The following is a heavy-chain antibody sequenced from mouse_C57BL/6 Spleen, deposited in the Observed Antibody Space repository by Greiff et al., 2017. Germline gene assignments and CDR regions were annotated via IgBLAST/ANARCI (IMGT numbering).Heavy chain of an antibody. CDR2: IDPEDGGT. J-gene: IGHJ1*03. V-gene: IGHV14-2*01. CDR3: ARPHHCYGSSYWYFDV. Sequence: EVQLQQSGAELVKPGASVKLSCTASGFNIKDYYMHWVKQRPEQGLEWIGRIDPEDGGTKYAPKVQGKATITAHTSSNTAYLQLSRLTSEDTPVYYCARPHHCYGSSYWYFDVWGTGTTVTVSS. CDR1: GFNIKDYY. D-gene: IGHD1-1*01.